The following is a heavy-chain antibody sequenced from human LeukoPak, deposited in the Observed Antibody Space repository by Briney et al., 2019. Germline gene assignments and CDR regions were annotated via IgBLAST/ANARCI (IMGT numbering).Heavy chain of an antibody. V-gene: IGHV3-21*01. CDR3: ARDGAVTSGRYFDY. J-gene: IGHJ4*02. D-gene: IGHD4-17*01. Sequence: GGSLRLSCVDPGFTFSTYSMNWVRQAPGKGLEWVSSISSSSSYIYYGDSVKGRFTISRDNAKNSLYLQMNSLRAEDTAVYYCARDGAVTSGRYFDYWGQGTLVTVSS. CDR2: ISSSSSYI. CDR1: GFTFSTYS.